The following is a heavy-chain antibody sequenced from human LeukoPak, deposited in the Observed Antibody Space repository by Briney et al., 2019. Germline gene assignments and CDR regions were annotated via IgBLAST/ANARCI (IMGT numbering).Heavy chain of an antibody. V-gene: IGHV1-2*02. CDR1: GYTFTGYY. Sequence: ASVKVSCKASGYTFTGYYMHWVRQAPGQGLEWVGWINPNSGGTDYAQKFQGRVTMTRDTSISTAYMELSRLRSDDTAVYYCASPHSDLEAFDIWGQGTMVTVSS. J-gene: IGHJ3*02. CDR3: ASPHSDLEAFDI. D-gene: IGHD1-1*01. CDR2: INPNSGGT.